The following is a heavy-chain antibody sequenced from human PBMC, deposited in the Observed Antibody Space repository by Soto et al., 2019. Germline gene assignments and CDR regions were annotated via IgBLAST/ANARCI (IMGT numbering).Heavy chain of an antibody. J-gene: IGHJ6*02. CDR2: IDPSDSYT. Sequence: GESLKISCQGSGYSFTSYWISWVRQMPGKGLEWMGRIDPSDSYTYYSPSFQGHVTITADKSISTAYLQWSSLKASDTAMYYCARHVYYYGMDVWGQGTTVTVSS. V-gene: IGHV5-10-1*01. CDR3: ARHVYYYGMDV. CDR1: GYSFTSYW.